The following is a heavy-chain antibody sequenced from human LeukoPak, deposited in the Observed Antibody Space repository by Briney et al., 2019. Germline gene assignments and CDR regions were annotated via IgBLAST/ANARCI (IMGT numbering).Heavy chain of an antibody. CDR1: GFTFSGYG. CDR3: AKDLYSYGYYFDY. D-gene: IGHD5-18*01. Sequence: GGSLRLSCAASGFTFSGYGMHWVRQAPGKGLEWVTFTRYDGSNKYYADSVKGRFTISRDNSKNTLYLQMNSLRAEDTAVYYCAKDLYSYGYYFDYWGQGTVVTVSS. J-gene: IGHJ4*02. CDR2: TRYDGSNK. V-gene: IGHV3-30*02.